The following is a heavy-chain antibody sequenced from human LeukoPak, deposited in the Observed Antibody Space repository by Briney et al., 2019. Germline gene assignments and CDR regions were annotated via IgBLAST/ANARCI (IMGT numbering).Heavy chain of an antibody. CDR3: VKGGVVTTRPFDY. CDR1: GFTFSSYA. V-gene: IGHV3-64D*06. Sequence: GSLGLSCSASGFTFSSYAMHWVRQAPGKGLEYVSAISSNGGTTYYADSVKGRFTISRDDSKNTLYLQMSSLRAEDTALYYCVKGGVVTTRPFDYWGQGTLVTVSS. D-gene: IGHD4-11*01. CDR2: ISSNGGTT. J-gene: IGHJ4*02.